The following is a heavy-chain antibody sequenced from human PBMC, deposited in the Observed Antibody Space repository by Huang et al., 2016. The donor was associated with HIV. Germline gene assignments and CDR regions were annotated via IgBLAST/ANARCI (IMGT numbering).Heavy chain of an antibody. Sequence: QLVESGGDSVQSGRSLRLSCRGSGFIFNVFAINWFRQSPGKGLEWICFVRSKAFGGASKSAPSVKDRFTVSRDEAKNVAFLQMDNLQVDDTAIYYCSPSGDDYFYFYMDVWGNGTTVIVS. CDR2: VRSKAFGGAS. D-gene: IGHD4-17*01. J-gene: IGHJ6*03. CDR1: GFIFNVFA. CDR3: SPSGDDYFYFYMDV. V-gene: IGHV3-49*03.